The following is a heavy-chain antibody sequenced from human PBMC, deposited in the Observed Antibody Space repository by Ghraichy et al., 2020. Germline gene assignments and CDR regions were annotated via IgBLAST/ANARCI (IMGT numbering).Heavy chain of an antibody. D-gene: IGHD2-15*01. CDR3: ARHEGYCSGGSCSSFDY. Sequence: SETRSLTCTVSGGSISSYYWSWIRQPPGKGLEWIGYIYYSGSTNYNPSLKSRVTISVDTSKNQFSLKLSSVTAADTAVYYCARHEGYCSGGSCSSFDYWGQGTLVTVSS. V-gene: IGHV4-59*08. J-gene: IGHJ4*02. CDR2: IYYSGST. CDR1: GGSISSYY.